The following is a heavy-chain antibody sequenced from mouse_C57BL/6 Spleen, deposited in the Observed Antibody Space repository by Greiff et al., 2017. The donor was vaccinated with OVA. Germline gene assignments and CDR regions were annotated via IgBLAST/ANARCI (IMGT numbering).Heavy chain of an antibody. J-gene: IGHJ2*01. CDR2: IDPSDSET. CDR3: ARTYGSSYHDY. D-gene: IGHD1-1*01. V-gene: IGHV1-52*01. CDR1: GYTFTSYW. Sequence: QVQLKQPGAELVRPGSSVKLSCKASGYTFTSYWMHWVKQRHIQGLEWIGNIDPSDSETHYNQKFKDKATLTVDKSSSTAYMQLSSLTSEDSAVXYCARTYGSSYHDYWDQGTTLTVSS.